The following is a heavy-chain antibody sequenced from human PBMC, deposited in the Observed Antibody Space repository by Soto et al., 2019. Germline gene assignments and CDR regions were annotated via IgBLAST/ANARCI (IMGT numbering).Heavy chain of an antibody. CDR1: GGTFRSHA. CDR2: IHPIFGKT. J-gene: IGHJ4*02. Sequence: QVQLVQSGAEVKKPGSSIKVSCKTSGGTFRSHAISWVRQAPGQGLEWMGGIHPIFGKTNYAQKFQGRVTITADESTSTAYMDLSSLRSEDTAVYYCASDPAGYYDNTGYFFDYWGQGTLITVSS. V-gene: IGHV1-69*01. CDR3: ASDPAGYYDNTGYFFDY. D-gene: IGHD3-22*01.